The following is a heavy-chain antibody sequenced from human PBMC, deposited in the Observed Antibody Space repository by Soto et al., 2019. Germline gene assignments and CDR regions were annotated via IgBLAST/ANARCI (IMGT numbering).Heavy chain of an antibody. D-gene: IGHD2-2*01. Sequence: GGSLRLSCTASGFTFGDYAMSWFRQAPGKGLEWVGFIRSKAYGGTTEYAASVKGRFTISRDDSKSIAYLQMNSLKTEDTAVYYCTSPHNHPPSGYCSSTSCYVNDYWGQGTLVTVSS. V-gene: IGHV3-49*03. J-gene: IGHJ4*02. CDR1: GFTFGDYA. CDR2: IRSKAYGGTT. CDR3: TSPHNHPPSGYCSSTSCYVNDY.